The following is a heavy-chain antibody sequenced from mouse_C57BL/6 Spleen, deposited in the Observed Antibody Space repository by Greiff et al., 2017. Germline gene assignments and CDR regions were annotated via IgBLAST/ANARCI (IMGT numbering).Heavy chain of an antibody. CDR1: GYTFTSYW. CDR3: TRKGQLHYYAMDY. Sequence: QVQLQQPGAELVMPGASVKLSCKASGYTFTSYWMHWVKQRPGQGLEWIGEIDPSDSYTNYNQKLQGKSTLTVDKSTSTAYMQLSSLASEDSAVYYCTRKGQLHYYAMDYWGQGTSVTVSS. D-gene: IGHD3-3*01. V-gene: IGHV1-69*01. J-gene: IGHJ4*01. CDR2: IDPSDSYT.